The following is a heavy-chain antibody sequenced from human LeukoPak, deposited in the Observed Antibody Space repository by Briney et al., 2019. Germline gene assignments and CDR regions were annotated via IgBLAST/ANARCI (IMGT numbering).Heavy chain of an antibody. Sequence: GGSLRLSCAASGFTFSTKGMSWLRQAPGKGLEWVSAIDGSGGGTYYADSMKVRFTISRDNSKNTLYLQMNGLRAEDTAIYYCAKDSPVMTTWGQGILVTVSS. CDR1: GFTFSTKG. D-gene: IGHD2-21*01. J-gene: IGHJ4*02. CDR2: IDGSGGGT. V-gene: IGHV3-23*01. CDR3: AKDSPVMTT.